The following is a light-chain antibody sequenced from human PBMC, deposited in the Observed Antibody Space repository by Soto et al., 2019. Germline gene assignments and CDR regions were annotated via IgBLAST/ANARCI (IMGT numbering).Light chain of an antibody. CDR2: ASS. CDR1: QSISSDY. CDR3: QQYYSSPFT. Sequence: EIVLTQSPGILSLSPGERATLSCRASQSISSDYFAWYQHRPGQAPRLLISASSSRATGIPDRFSGGGSGTDFTLTISRLEPEDYAVYYCQQYYSSPFTFGPGTTVDIE. J-gene: IGKJ3*01. V-gene: IGKV3-20*01.